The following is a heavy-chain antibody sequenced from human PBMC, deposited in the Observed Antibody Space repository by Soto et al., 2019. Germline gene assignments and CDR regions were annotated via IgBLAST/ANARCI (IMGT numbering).Heavy chain of an antibody. CDR3: ARVRRAVDYYYCGMDV. CDR2: IWYDGSNK. Sequence: GESLKISCAASGFTLSSYGMYWVRQAPGKGLEWVAVIWYDGSNKYYGDSVKGRFTISRDNSKNTLYLQMNSLRAEDTAVYYCARVRRAVDYYYCGMDVWGQGTTVTVSS. D-gene: IGHD6-19*01. CDR1: GFTLSSYG. V-gene: IGHV3-33*01. J-gene: IGHJ6*02.